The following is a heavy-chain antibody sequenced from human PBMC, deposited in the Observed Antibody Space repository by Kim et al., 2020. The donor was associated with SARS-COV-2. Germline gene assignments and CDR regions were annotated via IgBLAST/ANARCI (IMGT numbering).Heavy chain of an antibody. Sequence: GGSLRRSCAASGFTFDDYAMHWVRQAPGKGLEWVSGISWNSGSIGYADSVKGRFTISRDNAKNSLYLQMNSLRAEDTALYYCAAYCSSTSCYAFDIWGQG. J-gene: IGHJ3*02. CDR2: ISWNSGSI. D-gene: IGHD2-2*01. CDR1: GFTFDDYA. V-gene: IGHV3-9*01. CDR3: AAYCSSTSCYAFDI.